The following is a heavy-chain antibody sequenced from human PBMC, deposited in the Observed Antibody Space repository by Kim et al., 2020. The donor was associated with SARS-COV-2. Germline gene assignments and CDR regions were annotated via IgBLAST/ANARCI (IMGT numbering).Heavy chain of an antibody. J-gene: IGHJ4*02. CDR1: GFTFSSYG. CDR2: IWYDGSNK. CDR3: ARDGSGSYQGGHFDY. Sequence: GGSLRLSCAASGFTFSSYGMHWVRQAPGKGLEWVAVIWYDGSNKYYADSVKGRFTISRDNSKNTLYLQMNSLRAEDTAVYYCARDGSGSYQGGHFDYWGQGTLVTVSS. D-gene: IGHD3-10*01. V-gene: IGHV3-33*01.